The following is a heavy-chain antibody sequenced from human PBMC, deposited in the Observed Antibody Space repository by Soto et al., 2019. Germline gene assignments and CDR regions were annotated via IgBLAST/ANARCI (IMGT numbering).Heavy chain of an antibody. Sequence: PGGSLRLSCAASGFTFSSYGMHWVRQAPGKGLEWVAVIWYDGSNKYYADSVKGRFTISRDNSKNTLYLQMNSLRAEDTAVYYCARDKITGTPYGMDVWGQGTTVTVSS. V-gene: IGHV3-33*01. D-gene: IGHD1-20*01. CDR1: GFTFSSYG. CDR3: ARDKITGTPYGMDV. CDR2: IWYDGSNK. J-gene: IGHJ6*02.